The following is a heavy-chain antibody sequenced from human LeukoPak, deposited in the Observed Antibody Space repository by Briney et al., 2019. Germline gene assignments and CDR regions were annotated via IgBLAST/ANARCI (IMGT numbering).Heavy chain of an antibody. V-gene: IGHV1-2*06. CDR3: ALSLAAATYFDY. CDR1: GYTFTGYY. D-gene: IGHD6-13*01. Sequence: ASVKVSCKASGYTFTGYYMHWVRQAPGQGLEWMGRINPNSGGTNYAQKFQGRVTMTEDTSTDTAYMELSSLRSEDTAVYYCALSLAAATYFDYWGQGTLVTVSS. J-gene: IGHJ4*02. CDR2: INPNSGGT.